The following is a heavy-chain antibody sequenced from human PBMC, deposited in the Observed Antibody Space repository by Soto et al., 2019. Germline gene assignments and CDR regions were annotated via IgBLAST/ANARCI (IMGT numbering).Heavy chain of an antibody. V-gene: IGHV1-69*02. CDR2: TIPILGIA. D-gene: IGHD5-18*01. J-gene: IGHJ6*03. Sequence: SVKVSCKASGGTFSSYTISWVRQAPGQGLEWMGRTIPILGIANYAQKFQGRVTITADKSTSTAYMELSSLRSEDTAVYYCAREDTAMVSYYYYYMDVSGKGPTVTVSS. CDR1: GGTFSSYT. CDR3: AREDTAMVSYYYYYMDV.